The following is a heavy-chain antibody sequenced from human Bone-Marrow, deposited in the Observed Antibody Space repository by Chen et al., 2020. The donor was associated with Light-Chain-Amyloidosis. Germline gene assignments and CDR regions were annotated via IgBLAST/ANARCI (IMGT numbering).Heavy chain of an antibody. D-gene: IGHD5-12*01. CDR2: IYPDDSDA. V-gene: IGHV5-51*01. J-gene: IGHJ4*02. CDR1: GSTSPNYW. Sequence: EVQLEQSGPEVKKPGESLKISCKGSGSTSPNYWIGWVRQMPGKGLEWMGVIYPDDSDARYSPSFEGQVTISADKSITTAYLQWRSLKASDTAMYYCARRRDGYNFDYWGQGTLVTVSS. CDR3: ARRRDGYNFDY.